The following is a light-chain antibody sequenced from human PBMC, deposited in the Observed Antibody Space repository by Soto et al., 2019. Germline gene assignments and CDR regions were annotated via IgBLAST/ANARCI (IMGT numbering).Light chain of an antibody. CDR1: QAIDTY. CDR3: QQLNSFPFI. V-gene: IGKV1-9*01. Sequence: DIQLTQSPSFLSASVGDRVTITCRASQAIDTYLAWYQQKPGKAPKLLIYAASLFQSGGPSRFSGSGSGTEFTLTNNSLQPEDFASYYCQQLNSFPFIFGQGTRLEIK. J-gene: IGKJ5*01. CDR2: AAS.